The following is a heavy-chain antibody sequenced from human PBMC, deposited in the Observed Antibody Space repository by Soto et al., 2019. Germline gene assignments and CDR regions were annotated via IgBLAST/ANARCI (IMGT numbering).Heavy chain of an antibody. D-gene: IGHD3-10*01. Sequence: SETLSLTCAFYGGSFSGYYWSWIRQPPGKGLEWIGEINHSGSTNYNPSLKSRVTISVDTSKNQFSLKLSSVTAADTAVYYCARGYYYGSGSYYNGPYYFDYWGQGTLVTVSS. J-gene: IGHJ4*02. CDR2: INHSGST. CDR1: GGSFSGYY. CDR3: ARGYYYGSGSYYNGPYYFDY. V-gene: IGHV4-34*01.